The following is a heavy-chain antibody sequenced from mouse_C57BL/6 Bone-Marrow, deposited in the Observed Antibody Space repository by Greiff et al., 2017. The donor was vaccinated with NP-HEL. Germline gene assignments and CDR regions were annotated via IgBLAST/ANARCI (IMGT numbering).Heavy chain of an antibody. CDR1: GYTFTSYW. Sequence: QVQLQQPGAELVKPGASVKMSCKASGYTFTSYWITWVKQRPGQGLEWIGDIYPGSGSTNYNEKFKSKATLTVDTSSSTAYMQLSSLTSEDSAVYYCARSCKSPMITTTGFAYWGQGTLVTVSA. CDR2: IYPGSGST. D-gene: IGHD2-4*01. V-gene: IGHV1-55*01. J-gene: IGHJ3*01. CDR3: ARSCKSPMITTTGFAY.